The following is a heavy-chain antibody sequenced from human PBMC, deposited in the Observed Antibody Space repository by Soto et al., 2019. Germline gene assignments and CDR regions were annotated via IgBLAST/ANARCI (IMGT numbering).Heavy chain of an antibody. V-gene: IGHV3-33*04. CDR3: AREYQSYSKYHYYGVGV. CDR1: GFLFRSYG. Sequence: QVQLVESGGGVVQPGGSLRLSCAASGFLFRSYGMHWFRQAPGKGLHWVAVIWYDGTNKYYAESMRGRLTISRDDPRNTVYLQMNSLRAEDTAIYYCAREYQSYSKYHYYGVGVWGQGTTVIVAS. D-gene: IGHD4-4*01. CDR2: IWYDGTNK. J-gene: IGHJ6*02.